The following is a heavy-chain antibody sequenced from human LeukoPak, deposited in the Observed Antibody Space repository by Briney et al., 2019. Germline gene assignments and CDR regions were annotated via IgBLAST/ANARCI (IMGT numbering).Heavy chain of an antibody. CDR1: GGSTSSYY. CDR2: IYYSGST. D-gene: IGHD6-19*01. J-gene: IGHJ6*02. CDR3: ARDPGYSSGWYVGDYYYGMDV. Sequence: PSETLSLTCTVSGGSTSSYYWSWIRQPPGKGLEWIGYIYYSGSTNYNPSLKSRDTISVDTSKNQFSLKLSSVTAADTAVYYCARDPGYSSGWYVGDYYYGMDVWGQGTTVTVSS. V-gene: IGHV4-59*01.